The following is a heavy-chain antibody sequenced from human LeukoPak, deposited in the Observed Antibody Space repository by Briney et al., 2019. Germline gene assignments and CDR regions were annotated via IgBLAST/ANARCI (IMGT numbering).Heavy chain of an antibody. J-gene: IGHJ4*02. CDR2: INPNSGGT. CDR3: ARGGGRGWFDY. D-gene: IGHD3-3*01. CDR1: GYTFTDHN. V-gene: IGHV1-2*02. Sequence: SVRVSCTASGYTFTDHNIHWVPQAPGQGLEWMGWINPNSGGTNYAQKFQGRVTMTRDTSISTAYMELSRLRSDDTAVYYCARGGGRGWFDYWGQGTLVTVSS.